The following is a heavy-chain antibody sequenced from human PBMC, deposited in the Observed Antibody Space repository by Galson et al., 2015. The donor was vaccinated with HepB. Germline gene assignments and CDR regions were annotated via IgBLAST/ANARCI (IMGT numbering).Heavy chain of an antibody. CDR3: ASIYGDLQNYYYYGMDV. CDR2: IIPIFGTA. Sequence: QSGAEVKKPGESLKISCKASGGTFSSYAISWVRQAPGQGLEWMGGIIPIFGTANYAQKFQGRVTITADESTSTAYMELSSLRSEDTAVYYCASIYGDLQNYYYYGMDVWGQGTTVTVSS. CDR1: GGTFSSYA. J-gene: IGHJ6*02. V-gene: IGHV1-69*01. D-gene: IGHD4-17*01.